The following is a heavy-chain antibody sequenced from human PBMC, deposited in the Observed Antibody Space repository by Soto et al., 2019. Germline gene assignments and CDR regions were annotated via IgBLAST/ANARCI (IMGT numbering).Heavy chain of an antibody. CDR3: ARDKALYSPSDY. J-gene: IGHJ4*02. V-gene: IGHV3-48*02. D-gene: IGHD2-15*01. Sequence: PGGSLRLSCAASGFTFSSFWMSWVRQAPGKGLEWVSYISSSRSTIYYADSVKGRFTISRDNAKNSLYLQMNSLRDEDTAVYYCARDKALYSPSDYWGQGTLVTVSS. CDR2: ISSSRSTI. CDR1: GFTFSSFW.